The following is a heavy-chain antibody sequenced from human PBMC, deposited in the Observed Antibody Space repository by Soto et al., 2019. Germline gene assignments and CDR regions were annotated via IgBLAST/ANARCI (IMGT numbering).Heavy chain of an antibody. D-gene: IGHD3-10*01. CDR3: ARDLDASGSYYTDD. V-gene: IGHV1-18*01. CDR2: ISPYKGNT. J-gene: IGHJ4*02. Sequence: QIQLVQSGAEVKKPGASVKVSCKASGYTFSSIGISWVRQAPGQGLEWMGWISPYKGNTHDAQGLQGRVTMTTDTSTSTAYMELRSLRSDDTAVYDCARDLDASGSYYTDDWGQGTLVTVSS. CDR1: GYTFSSIG.